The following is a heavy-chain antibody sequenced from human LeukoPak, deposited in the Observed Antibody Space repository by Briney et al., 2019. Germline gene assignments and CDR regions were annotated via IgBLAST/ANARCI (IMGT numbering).Heavy chain of an antibody. CDR1: GFTFSNAW. Sequence: GGSLRLSCVASGFTFSNAWMSWVRQAPGKGLDWVGRIKSKTDGGTTDYAAPVKGRFTISRDDSKNTLYLQMNSLKTEDTAVFYCTTQYSSGWYVAFDIWGQGTMVTVSS. CDR3: TTQYSSGWYVAFDI. CDR2: IKSKTDGGTT. J-gene: IGHJ3*02. D-gene: IGHD6-19*01. V-gene: IGHV3-15*01.